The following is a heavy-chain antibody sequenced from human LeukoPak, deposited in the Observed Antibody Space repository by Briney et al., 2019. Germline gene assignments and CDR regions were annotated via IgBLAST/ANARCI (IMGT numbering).Heavy chain of an antibody. CDR3: VRDLWGAGGTQY. D-gene: IGHD2-15*01. V-gene: IGHV4-59*13. J-gene: IGHJ4*02. Sequence: SETLSLTCSVSGGSIGYYYWIGMRQPPGKGGVGIGYLYNSRNTNYSPSLKSRVTISADTSKTQVYLKLRPVTAADTAVYYCVRDLWGAGGTQYWGQGILVTVSS. CDR1: GGSIGYYY. CDR2: LYNSRNT.